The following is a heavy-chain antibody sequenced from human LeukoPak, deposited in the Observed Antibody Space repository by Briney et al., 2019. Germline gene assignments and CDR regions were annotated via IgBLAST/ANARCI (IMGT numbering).Heavy chain of an antibody. Sequence: GASLKISCKGSGSSFTNHWIGWVRQMPGKGLEWMGIIYPGDSDTRYSPSFQGQVTISADTSISTAYLQWSSLKASDTAMYYCARLEGRDGYNSPFDYWGQGTLVTVSS. J-gene: IGHJ4*02. CDR1: GSSFTNHW. CDR3: ARLEGRDGYNSPFDY. V-gene: IGHV5-51*01. D-gene: IGHD5-24*01. CDR2: IYPGDSDT.